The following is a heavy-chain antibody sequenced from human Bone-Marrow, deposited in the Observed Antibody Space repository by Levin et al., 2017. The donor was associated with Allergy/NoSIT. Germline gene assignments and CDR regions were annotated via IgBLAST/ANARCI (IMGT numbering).Heavy chain of an antibody. V-gene: IGHV3-9*01. Sequence: SLKISCAASGFKFDDYAMHWVRQTPGRGLEWVAGTSWNSGSIGYADSVKGGFTISRDNAKNSLDLHMNSLRGEDTALYYCTASPGYSSGCFRFDYWRPGTAVTVSS. CDR1: GFKFDDYA. J-gene: IGHJ4*02. CDR2: TSWNSGSI. CDR3: TASPGYSSGCFRFDY. D-gene: IGHD6-25*01.